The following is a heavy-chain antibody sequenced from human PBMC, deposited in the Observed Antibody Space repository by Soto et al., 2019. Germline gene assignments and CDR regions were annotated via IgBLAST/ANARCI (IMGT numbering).Heavy chain of an antibody. CDR1: GGSISSGGYY. V-gene: IGHV4-31*03. Sequence: QVQLQESGPGLVKPSQTLSLTCTVSGGSISSGGYYWSWIRQHPGKGLEWIGYSYYSGSTYYNPSLKSRVTISVDTSKNQFSLKLSSVTAADTAVYYCARVGNSGTEYNWFDPWGQGTLVTVSS. J-gene: IGHJ5*02. CDR2: SYYSGST. CDR3: ARVGNSGTEYNWFDP. D-gene: IGHD1-1*01.